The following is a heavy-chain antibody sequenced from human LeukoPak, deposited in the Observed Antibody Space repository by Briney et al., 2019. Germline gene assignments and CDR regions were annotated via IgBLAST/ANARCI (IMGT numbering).Heavy chain of an antibody. CDR2: ISSDSNYR. J-gene: IGHJ6*02. CDR1: GFTFSTYS. CDR3: ARVAFGLYVMDV. D-gene: IGHD3-16*01. V-gene: IGHV3-21*01. Sequence: PGGSLRLSCAASGFTFSTYSMTWVRQAPGKGLEWVSSISSDSNYRFYADSLKGRFTISRDNAKNSLYLQMLSLRAEDTAVYYCARVAFGLYVMDVWGQGTTVAVSS.